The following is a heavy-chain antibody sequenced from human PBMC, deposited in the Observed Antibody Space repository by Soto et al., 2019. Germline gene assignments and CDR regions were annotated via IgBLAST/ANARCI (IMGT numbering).Heavy chain of an antibody. CDR1: GFTFSSYS. J-gene: IGHJ6*03. V-gene: IGHV3-21*01. D-gene: IGHD2-2*01. Sequence: PGGSLRLSCAASGFTFSSYSMNWVRQAPGKGLEWVSSISSSSSYIYYADSVKGRFTISRDNAKNSLYLQMNSLRAEDTAVYYCARDSSSTSCYCPHMDVWGKGTTVTVSS. CDR3: ARDSSSTSCYCPHMDV. CDR2: ISSSSSYI.